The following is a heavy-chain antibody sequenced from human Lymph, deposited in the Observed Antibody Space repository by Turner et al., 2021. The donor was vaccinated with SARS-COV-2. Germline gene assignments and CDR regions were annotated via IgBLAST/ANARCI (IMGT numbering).Heavy chain of an antibody. J-gene: IGHJ6*02. CDR3: AKGRRFGMDV. CDR1: GFTFDEYA. V-gene: IGHV3-9*01. CDR2: ISWNSGSI. Sequence: EVQLVESGGGLVQPGRSLRLSCAASGFTFDEYAMHWVRQAPGKGLEWVSGISWNSGSIGYADSVKGRFTISRDNAKNSLYLQMNSLRAEDTALYYCAKGRRFGMDVWGQVTTVTVSS.